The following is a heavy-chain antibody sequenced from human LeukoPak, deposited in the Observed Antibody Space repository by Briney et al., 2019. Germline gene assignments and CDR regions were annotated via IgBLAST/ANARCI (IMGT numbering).Heavy chain of an antibody. CDR2: INSDGSST. Sequence: PGGSLRLSCAASGFTFSSYWMHWVRQTPGKGLVWVSRINSDGSSTNYADSVKGRFTISRDNAKSTLYLQMNSLRAEDTAVYFCAREGYSSAYVAYWGHGTLVTVSS. CDR1: GFTFSSYW. CDR3: AREGYSSAYVAY. D-gene: IGHD6-19*01. J-gene: IGHJ4*01. V-gene: IGHV3-74*01.